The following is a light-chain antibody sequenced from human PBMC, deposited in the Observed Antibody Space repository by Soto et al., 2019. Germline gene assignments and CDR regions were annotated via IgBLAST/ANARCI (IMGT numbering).Light chain of an antibody. CDR3: QQLNSYPPGLT. Sequence: DIQMTQSPSTLSASVGDRVTITVRASQGISSYLAWYQQKPGKAPKLLIYAASTLQSGVPSRFSGSGSGTEFTLTISSLQPEDFATYSCQQLNSYPPGLTFGGGTNVDIK. J-gene: IGKJ4*01. CDR2: AAS. CDR1: QGISSY. V-gene: IGKV1-9*01.